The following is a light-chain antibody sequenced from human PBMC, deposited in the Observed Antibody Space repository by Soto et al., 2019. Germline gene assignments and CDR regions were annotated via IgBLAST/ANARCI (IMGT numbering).Light chain of an antibody. J-gene: IGKJ1*01. Sequence: DIQMTQSPSSLSASVGDRVTITCRASQSLSMYLNWYQQRPGKAPKLLIYGISTLQSGVPSRFSGSGSGTDFTLTINSLQPADFATYYCQQSYSAPRTFGQGTKVEIK. V-gene: IGKV1-39*01. CDR3: QQSYSAPRT. CDR2: GIS. CDR1: QSLSMY.